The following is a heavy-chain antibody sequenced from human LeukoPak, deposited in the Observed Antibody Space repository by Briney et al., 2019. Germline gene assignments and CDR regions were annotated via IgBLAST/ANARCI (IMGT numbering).Heavy chain of an antibody. CDR3: ATNSGSRPGAFDI. J-gene: IGHJ4*02. V-gene: IGHV1-2*02. Sequence: GASVKVSCKASGYTFTGYYMHWVRQAPGQGLEWMGWINPNSGGTNYAQKFQGRVTMTRDTSISTAYMELSRLRSDDTAVYYCATNSGSRPGAFDIWGQGTLVTVSS. D-gene: IGHD1-26*01. CDR1: GYTFTGYY. CDR2: INPNSGGT.